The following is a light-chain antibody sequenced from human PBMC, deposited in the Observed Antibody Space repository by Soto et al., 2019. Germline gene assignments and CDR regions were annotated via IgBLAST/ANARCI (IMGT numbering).Light chain of an antibody. Sequence: EIVLTQSPGTLSLSPGERATLSCRASQSVSSSYLAWYQQKPGYAPRLLIYGASRRSTGIPDRFSGSGSGTDFSLTISRLEPEDFAVYYCQQYDSSPITFGGGTKVEIK. CDR3: QQYDSSPIT. CDR2: GAS. J-gene: IGKJ4*01. CDR1: QSVSSSY. V-gene: IGKV3-20*01.